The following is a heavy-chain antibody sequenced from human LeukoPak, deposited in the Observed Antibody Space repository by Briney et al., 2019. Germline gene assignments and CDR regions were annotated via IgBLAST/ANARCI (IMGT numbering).Heavy chain of an antibody. CDR2: IYYTGST. D-gene: IGHD1-26*01. Sequence: PSETLSLTCIVSGGSISSGDYCWSWIRQHPGKGLEWIGYIYYTGSTYYNPSLKSRVTISVDTSKNQFSLRLTSVTAADTAVYYCARDRVAPREGTYYGMDVWGQGTTVTVSS. CDR1: GGSISSGDYC. J-gene: IGHJ6*02. V-gene: IGHV4-31*03. CDR3: ARDRVAPREGTYYGMDV.